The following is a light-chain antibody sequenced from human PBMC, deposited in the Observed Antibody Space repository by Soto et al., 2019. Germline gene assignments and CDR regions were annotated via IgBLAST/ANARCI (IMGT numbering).Light chain of an antibody. CDR1: SSDINTSRY. CDR3: SSDVSGYSLGV. Sequence: QSALTQPASVSGSPGQSITISCIGASSDINTSRYVSWYQQHPGKAPKLLIYEVSIRPSGVSSRFSGSKSANTASLTISGLQPEDEVDYFCSSDVSGYSLGVFGGGTKLTVL. CDR2: EVS. V-gene: IGLV2-14*01. J-gene: IGLJ3*02.